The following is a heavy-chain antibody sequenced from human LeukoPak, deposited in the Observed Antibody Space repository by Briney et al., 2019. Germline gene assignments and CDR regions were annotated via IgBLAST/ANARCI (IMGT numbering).Heavy chain of an antibody. D-gene: IGHD3-22*01. Sequence: GGSLRLSCAVSGFTFSDALMSWVRQAPGKGLEWVGRIKSKTDGGTTDYAAPVKGRFTISRDDSKNTLYLQMNSLKTEDTAVYYCATDYYDSGGYVDYWGQGTLVTVSS. CDR3: ATDYYDSGGYVDY. V-gene: IGHV3-15*01. CDR1: GFTFSDAL. CDR2: IKSKTDGGTT. J-gene: IGHJ4*02.